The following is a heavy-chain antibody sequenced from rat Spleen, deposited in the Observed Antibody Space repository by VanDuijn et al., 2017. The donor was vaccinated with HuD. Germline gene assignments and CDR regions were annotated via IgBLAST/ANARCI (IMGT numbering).Heavy chain of an antibody. Sequence: EVQMVESDGGLVQPGRSLTLSCAATGFTFSDYYMAWVRQAPTKGLEWVATISDDGSGTYYRDSVKGRFTISRDNAKSTLYLQMDSLRSEDTATYYCASRDYWGQGVMVTVSS. CDR3: ASRDY. CDR1: GFTFSDYY. V-gene: IGHV5-29*01. CDR2: ISDDGSGT. J-gene: IGHJ2*01.